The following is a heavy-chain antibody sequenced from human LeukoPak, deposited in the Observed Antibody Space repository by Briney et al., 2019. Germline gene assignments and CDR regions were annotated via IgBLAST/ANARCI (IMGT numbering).Heavy chain of an antibody. CDR1: GGSISSSSYY. V-gene: IGHV4-39*07. Sequence: PSETLSLTCTVSGGSISSSSYYWGWIRQPPGKGLEWIGSLYYSGYTNYNPSLKSRVTISLDTSKKEFSLKVSSVTAADTAVYYCARGGYYYMDVWGKGTTVTVSS. CDR2: LYYSGYT. CDR3: ARGGYYYMDV. J-gene: IGHJ6*03.